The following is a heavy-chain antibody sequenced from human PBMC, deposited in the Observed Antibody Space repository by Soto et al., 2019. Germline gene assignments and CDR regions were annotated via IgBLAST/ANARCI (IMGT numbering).Heavy chain of an antibody. V-gene: IGHV3-21*01. CDR1: GFTFSSYS. D-gene: IGHD3-16*01. CDR2: ISSSSSYI. Sequence: EVQLVESGGGLVKPGGSLRLSCAASGFTFSSYSMNWVRQAPGKGLEWVSSISSSSSYIYYADSVKGRFTISRDNAKNSLYLQMNSLRAEDTAVYYCARGYVTGPYFDYWGQGTLVTVSS. J-gene: IGHJ4*02. CDR3: ARGYVTGPYFDY.